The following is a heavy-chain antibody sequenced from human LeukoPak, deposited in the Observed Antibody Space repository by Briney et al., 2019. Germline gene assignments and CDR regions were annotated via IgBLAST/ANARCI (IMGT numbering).Heavy chain of an antibody. CDR2: FDPEDGET. V-gene: IGHV1-24*01. Sequence: GASVTVSCKVSGYTLTELSMHWVRQAPGKGLEWMGGFDPEDGETIYAQKFQGRVTMTEDTSTDTAYMELSSLRSEDTAVYYCATETHYGGNSYYYYGMDVWGQGTTVTVSS. CDR3: ATETHYGGNSYYYYGMDV. CDR1: GYTLTELS. J-gene: IGHJ6*02. D-gene: IGHD4-23*01.